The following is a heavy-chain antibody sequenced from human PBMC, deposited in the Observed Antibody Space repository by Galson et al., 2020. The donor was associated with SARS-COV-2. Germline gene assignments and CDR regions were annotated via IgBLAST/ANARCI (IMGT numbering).Heavy chain of an antibody. J-gene: IGHJ4*02. CDR1: GGSINTRSYY. CDR3: ARRGETVVWVY. Sequence: SETLSLTCSVSGGSINTRSYYWGWIRQPPGGGLEWIGSIHYRGSTPYSPSLNSRLTVSVDTSKNQFSLKLNSVTAADAAVYYCARRGETVVWVYWGQGNLVTVSS. V-gene: IGHV4-39*01. D-gene: IGHD2-8*02. CDR2: IHYRGST.